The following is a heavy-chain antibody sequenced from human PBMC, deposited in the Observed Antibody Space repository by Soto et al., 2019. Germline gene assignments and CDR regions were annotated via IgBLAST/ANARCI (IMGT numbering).Heavy chain of an antibody. CDR1: GYTFTSYG. J-gene: IGHJ5*02. Sequence: ASVKVSCKASGYTFTSYGIHWVRQAPGQRLEWMGWINAANGDTKYSPKFQGRVTITRDTSASTAYMELSSLRSEDTAVYYCVRRHVSATGIDWFDPWGQGTLATVSS. V-gene: IGHV1-3*01. CDR2: INAANGDT. D-gene: IGHD6-13*01. CDR3: VRRHVSATGIDWFDP.